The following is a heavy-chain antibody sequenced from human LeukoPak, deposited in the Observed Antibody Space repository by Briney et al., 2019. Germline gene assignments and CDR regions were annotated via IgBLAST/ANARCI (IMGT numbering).Heavy chain of an antibody. J-gene: IGHJ6*02. D-gene: IGHD5-12*01. CDR1: GGSVSSGSYY. CDR3: ASTRPDIVATYYYYGMDV. V-gene: IGHV4-61*01. CDR2: IYYSGST. Sequence: SETLSLTCTVSGGSVSSGSYYWSWIRQPPGKGLEWIGYIYYSGSTNYNPSLKSRVTVSVDTSKNQFSLKLSSVTAADTAVYYCASTRPDIVATYYYYGMDVRGQGTTVTVSS.